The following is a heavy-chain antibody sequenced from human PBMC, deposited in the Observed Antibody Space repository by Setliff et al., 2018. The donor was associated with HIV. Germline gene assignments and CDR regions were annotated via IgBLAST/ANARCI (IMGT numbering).Heavy chain of an antibody. CDR3: ARHRDGGTYPPDY. J-gene: IGHJ4*02. CDR1: GGSITGYY. Sequence: PSETLSLTCTVSGGSITGYYWSWIRQPPGKGLEWIGWIYYSGNTRYNPSLKSRVTISLDTSKNRFSLQLTSVTAADTAVYYCARHRDGGTYPPDYWGQGTLVTV. CDR2: IYYSGNT. D-gene: IGHD1-26*01. V-gene: IGHV4-59*08.